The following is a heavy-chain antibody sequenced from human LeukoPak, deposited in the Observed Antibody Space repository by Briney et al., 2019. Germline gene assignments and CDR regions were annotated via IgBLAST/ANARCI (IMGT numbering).Heavy chain of an antibody. CDR2: IYSGGST. J-gene: IGHJ6*02. V-gene: IGHV3-66*01. CDR3: AGTDYGDYSTGYYGMDV. CDR1: GFTVSSNY. D-gene: IGHD4-17*01. Sequence: GGSLRLSCAASGFTVSSNYMSCDRQAPGKGLEWVSVIYSGGSTYYADSVKGRFTISRDNSKNTLYLQMNSLRAEDTAVYYCAGTDYGDYSTGYYGMDVWGQGTTVTVSS.